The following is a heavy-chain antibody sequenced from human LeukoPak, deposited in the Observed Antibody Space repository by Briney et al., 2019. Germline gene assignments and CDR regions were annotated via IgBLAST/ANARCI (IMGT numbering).Heavy chain of an antibody. D-gene: IGHD1-26*01. CDR1: GGSINNYY. CDR2: IYGSSGNT. Sequence: SETLSLTCTVSGGSINNYYWTWIRQPAGEGLEWLGRIYGSSGNTDYNPSLKGRVTMSLDKSQNQFSLILRSVTAADTAFYYCARVLSAMGANTFDVWGQGTMVTGSS. V-gene: IGHV4-4*07. CDR3: ARVLSAMGANTFDV. J-gene: IGHJ3*01.